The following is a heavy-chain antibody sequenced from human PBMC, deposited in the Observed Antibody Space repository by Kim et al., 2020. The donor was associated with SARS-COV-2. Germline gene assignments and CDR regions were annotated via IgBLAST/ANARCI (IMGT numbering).Heavy chain of an antibody. CDR2: INYSGNT. CDR3: ARLASENSAVEY. Sequence: SETLSLTCTVSGDSISRSSNYWGWIRQPPGKGLEWIGSINYSGNTYYNPSLKSRVTISVDTSKNQFSLKMRSVTAADTAVYYCARLASENSAVEYWGQGTLVTVSS. V-gene: IGHV4-39*01. J-gene: IGHJ4*02. CDR1: GDSISRSSNY.